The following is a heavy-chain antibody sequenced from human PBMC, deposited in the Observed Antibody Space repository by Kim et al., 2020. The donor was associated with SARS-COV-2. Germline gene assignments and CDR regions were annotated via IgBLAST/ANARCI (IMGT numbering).Heavy chain of an antibody. D-gene: IGHD2-2*01. J-gene: IGHJ4*02. CDR3: AKDAPVRPTCPLEF. V-gene: IGHV3-23*05. Sequence: YADALKGRFTISQDNARDVVYLQMNSLGVEDPALYYCAKDAPVRPTCPLEFWGQGTQVTVST.